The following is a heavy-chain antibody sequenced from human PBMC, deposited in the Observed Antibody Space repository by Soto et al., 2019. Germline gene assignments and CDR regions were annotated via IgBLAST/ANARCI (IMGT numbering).Heavy chain of an antibody. CDR1: GGTFSSYT. Sequence: QVQLVQSGAEVKKPGSSVKVSCKASGGTFSSYTISWVRQAPGQGLEWMGRIIPILGIANYAQKFQGRVXIXAXXSTSTAYMELSSLRSEDTAVYYCARDFDWFPFPDYWGQGTLVTVSS. CDR2: IIPILGIA. J-gene: IGHJ4*02. D-gene: IGHD3-9*01. V-gene: IGHV1-69*08. CDR3: ARDFDWFPFPDY.